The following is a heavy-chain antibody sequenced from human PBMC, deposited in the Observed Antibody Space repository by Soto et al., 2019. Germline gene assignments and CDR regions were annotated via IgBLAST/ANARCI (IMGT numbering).Heavy chain of an antibody. Sequence: PGGSLRLSCAASGFTFSSYSMNWVRQAPGKGLEWVSSISSSSGYIYYADSVKGRLTISRDNAKNSLYLQMNSLRAEDTAVYYCARVKLGYCISTSCYHDYWGQGTLVTVSS. D-gene: IGHD2-2*01. V-gene: IGHV3-21*01. CDR1: GFTFSSYS. J-gene: IGHJ4*02. CDR2: ISSSSGYI. CDR3: ARVKLGYCISTSCYHDY.